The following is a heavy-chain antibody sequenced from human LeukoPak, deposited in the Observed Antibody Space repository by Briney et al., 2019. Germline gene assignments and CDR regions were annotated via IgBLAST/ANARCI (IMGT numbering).Heavy chain of an antibody. Sequence: PGGSLRLSCAASGFTFSSYGMHWVRQAPGKGLEWVAVISYDGSNKYYADSVKGRFTISRDNSKNTLYLQMNSLRAEDTAVYYCARDWYDILTGYQKGIDYWGQGTLVTVSS. V-gene: IGHV3-30*19. CDR3: ARDWYDILTGYQKGIDY. CDR1: GFTFSSYG. D-gene: IGHD3-9*01. J-gene: IGHJ4*02. CDR2: ISYDGSNK.